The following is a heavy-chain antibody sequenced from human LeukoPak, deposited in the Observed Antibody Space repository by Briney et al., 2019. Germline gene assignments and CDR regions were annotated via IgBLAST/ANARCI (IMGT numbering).Heavy chain of an antibody. D-gene: IGHD3-3*01. CDR1: GGSLSSSNNY. Sequence: SETLSLTCTVSGGSLSSSNNYWGWTRQPPGKGLEWFGSISYIGATSYNPSLKSRVTISVDTSKNQFSLKLSSVTAADTAVYYCARLAISTFWSGYGSYYYYGMDVWGQGTTVTVSS. J-gene: IGHJ6*02. CDR2: ISYIGAT. CDR3: ARLAISTFWSGYGSYYYYGMDV. V-gene: IGHV4-39*01.